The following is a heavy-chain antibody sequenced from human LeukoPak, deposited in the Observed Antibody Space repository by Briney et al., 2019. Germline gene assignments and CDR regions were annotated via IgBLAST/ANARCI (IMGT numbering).Heavy chain of an antibody. D-gene: IGHD3-16*01. J-gene: IGHJ4*02. Sequence: GESLRLSCAASGLTLSNAWMSWVRQAPGEGLEWVGRIKRKTDGETTEYVAPVKGRFTISRDDSKNTLYLQMNSLKTEDTGVYYCATVSSGLFYWGQGTLVTVSS. CDR1: GLTLSNAW. CDR3: ATVSSGLFY. CDR2: IKRKTDGETT. V-gene: IGHV3-15*01.